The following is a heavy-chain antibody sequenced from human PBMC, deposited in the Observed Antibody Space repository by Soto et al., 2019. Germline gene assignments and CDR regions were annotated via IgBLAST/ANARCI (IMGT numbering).Heavy chain of an antibody. Sequence: SVKVSCKASGGTFSSYAISWVRQAPGQGLEWMGGISAYNGNTNYAQKLQGRVTITADESTSTAYMELSSLRSEDTAVYYCARGNGSGSYYSNNYYYYYYGMDVWGQGTTVTVSS. J-gene: IGHJ6*02. D-gene: IGHD3-10*01. V-gene: IGHV1-69*13. CDR3: ARGNGSGSYYSNNYYYYYYGMDV. CDR2: ISAYNGNT. CDR1: GGTFSSYA.